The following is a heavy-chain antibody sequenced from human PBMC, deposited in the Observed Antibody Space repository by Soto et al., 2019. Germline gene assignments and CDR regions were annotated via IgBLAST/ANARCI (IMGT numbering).Heavy chain of an antibody. CDR1: GNGITWTD. D-gene: IGHD4-17*01. Sequence: GAAGMLTWKDCGNGITWTDIHSVSQAPGQRIEWMGWINAGNGNTKYSQKFQGRVTFTRDTSANTAYMELSSLISEDTAVYYFARYGDHRDLPSFPTPRPFD. CDR2: INAGNGNT. J-gene: IGHJ2*01. V-gene: IGHV1-3*01. CDR3: ARYGDHRDLPSFPTPRPFD.